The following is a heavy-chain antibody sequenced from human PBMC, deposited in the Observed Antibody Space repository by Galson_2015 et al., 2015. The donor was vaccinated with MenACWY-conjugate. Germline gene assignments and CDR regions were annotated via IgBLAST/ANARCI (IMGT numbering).Heavy chain of an antibody. CDR3: AREYNK. CDR1: GGSVSSGSY. J-gene: IGHJ4*02. CDR2: IYSSGST. Sequence: ETLSLTCTVSGGSVSSGSYWTWIRQPPGKGLEWIGLIYSSGSTKYNPSLKSRVTISLDMSKNQVSLKLGSVTAADTAVYYCAREYNKWGQGTLVTVSS. V-gene: IGHV4-61*01. D-gene: IGHD1-14*01.